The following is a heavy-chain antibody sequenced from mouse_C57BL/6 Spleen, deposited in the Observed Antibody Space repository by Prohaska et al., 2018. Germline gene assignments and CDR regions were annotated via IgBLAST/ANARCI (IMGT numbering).Heavy chain of an antibody. V-gene: IGHV3-6*01. CDR1: GYSITSGYY. Sequence: DVQLQESGPGLVKPSQSLSLTCSVTGYSITSGYYWNWIRQFPGNKLEWMGYISYDGSNNYNPSLKNRISITRDTSKNQFFLKLNSVTTEDTATYYCARGVSRGYFDVWGTGTTVTVSS. CDR2: ISYDGSN. CDR3: ARGVSRGYFDV. J-gene: IGHJ1*03. D-gene: IGHD6-2*01.